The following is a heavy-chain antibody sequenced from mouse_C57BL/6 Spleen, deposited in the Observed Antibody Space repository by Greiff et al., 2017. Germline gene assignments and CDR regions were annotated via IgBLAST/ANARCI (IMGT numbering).Heavy chain of an antibody. Sequence: VQLQQSGPELVKPGASVKISCKASGYTFTDYYMNWVKQSHGKSLEWIGDINPNNGGTSYNQKFKGKATLTVDKSSSTAYMELRSLTSEDSAVYYCASLTGVYYFDYWGQGTTLTVSS. CDR1: GYTFTDYY. J-gene: IGHJ2*01. D-gene: IGHD4-1*01. CDR2: INPNNGGT. CDR3: ASLTGVYYFDY. V-gene: IGHV1-26*01.